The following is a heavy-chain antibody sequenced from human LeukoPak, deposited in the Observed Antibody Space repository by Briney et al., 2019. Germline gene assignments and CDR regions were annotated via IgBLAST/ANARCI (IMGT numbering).Heavy chain of an antibody. V-gene: IGHV3-23*01. CDR1: GFTFANYA. CDR2: ISVSGGST. J-gene: IGHJ4*02. D-gene: IGHD5-18*01. Sequence: PGGSLRLSCAASGFTFANYAMSWGRQAPGKGLEWVSIISVSGGSTYYADSVKGRFTISRDNSKNTLYLQMNSLRAEDTAVYYCAKARGYSSMPSDYWGQGTLVTVSS. CDR3: AKARGYSSMPSDY.